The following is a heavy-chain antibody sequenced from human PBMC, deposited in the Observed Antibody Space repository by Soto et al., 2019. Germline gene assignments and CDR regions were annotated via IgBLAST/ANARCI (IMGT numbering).Heavy chain of an antibody. V-gene: IGHV4-31*03. J-gene: IGHJ5*02. CDR1: GVSISSGVYY. CDR3: ARGYYYDSSGYQNWFDP. D-gene: IGHD3-22*01. CDR2: IYYSGST. Sequence: SETLSLTCTVSGVSISSGVYYWSWIRQHPGKGLEWIGYIYYSGSTYYNPSLKSRVTISVDTSKNQFSLKLSSVTAADTAVYYCARGYYYDSSGYQNWFDPWGQGTLVTVSS.